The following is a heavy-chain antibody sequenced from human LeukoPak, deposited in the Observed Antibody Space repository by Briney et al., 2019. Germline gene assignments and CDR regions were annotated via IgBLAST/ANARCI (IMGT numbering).Heavy chain of an antibody. J-gene: IGHJ4*02. CDR3: ASGIQGAGNNY. V-gene: IGHV4-4*07. CDR2: MYISGET. D-gene: IGHD6-19*01. CDR1: GGSISTYY. Sequence: SETLSLTCTVSGGSISTYYWSWIRQPAGKGLEWIGRMYISGETNYNPSLKSRVTVPLDTSKNHFSLKLNSVTAADTAVYFCASGIQGAGNNYWGQGTLVTVSS.